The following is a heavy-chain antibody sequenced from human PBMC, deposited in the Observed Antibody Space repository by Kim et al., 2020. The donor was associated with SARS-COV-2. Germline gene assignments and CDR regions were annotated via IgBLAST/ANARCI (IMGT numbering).Heavy chain of an antibody. J-gene: IGHJ2*01. V-gene: IGHV3-66*01. D-gene: IGHD3-10*01. CDR2: IYGGGTI. Sequence: GGSLRLSCAASGITLTNNHMYWVRQAPGKGLEWVAVIYGGGTIDYADSVKDRFTISRDTSKNTVYLEMNSLRAEDTAVYYCARDIKFDGFAFFDLWGRGTLVSVSS. CDR1: GITLTNNH. CDR3: ARDIKFDGFAFFDL.